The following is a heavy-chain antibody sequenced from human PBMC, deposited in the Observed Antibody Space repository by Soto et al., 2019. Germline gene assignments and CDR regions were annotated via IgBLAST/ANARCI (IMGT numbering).Heavy chain of an antibody. J-gene: IGHJ4*02. CDR2: LTSRGTT. CDR3: AKRATTVPTPGNYFDC. Sequence: GSLRLSCAASGFTFSDYSMTWVRQAPGRGLEWVSTLTSRGTTFYADSVKGRFTISRGNSKNTLSLQMHSLRTEDTALYYCAKRATTVPTPGNYFDCWGQGTLVTVSS. D-gene: IGHD2-15*01. V-gene: IGHV3-23*01. CDR1: GFTFSDYS.